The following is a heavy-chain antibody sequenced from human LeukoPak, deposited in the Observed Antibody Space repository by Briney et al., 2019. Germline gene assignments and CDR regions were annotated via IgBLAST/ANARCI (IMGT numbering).Heavy chain of an antibody. Sequence: GGSLRLSCAASGFTFSSYWVHWVRQAPGKGLEWVARINSDGSTINHADSVRGRFTISRDDAENTLYLQMSSLRAEDTAIYFCARAAYYRFDYWGQGTLVTVSS. D-gene: IGHD1-26*01. V-gene: IGHV3-74*01. J-gene: IGHJ4*02. CDR2: INSDGSTI. CDR3: ARAAYYRFDY. CDR1: GFTFSSYW.